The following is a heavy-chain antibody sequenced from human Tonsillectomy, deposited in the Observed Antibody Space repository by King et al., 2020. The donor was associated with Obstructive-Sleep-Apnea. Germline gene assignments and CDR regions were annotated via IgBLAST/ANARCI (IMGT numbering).Heavy chain of an antibody. CDR1: GFTFSSYS. J-gene: IGHJ4*02. D-gene: IGHD3-10*01. CDR2: ISSSSSTI. CDR3: ARIGDGSGSYYLYYFDY. V-gene: IGHV3-48*04. Sequence: EVQLVESGGGLVQPGGSLRLSCAASGFTFSSYSMNWVRQAPGKGLEWVSYISSSSSTIYYADSVKGRFTNSRDNAKNSLYLQMNSLRAEDTAVYYCARIGDGSGSYYLYYFDYWGQGTLVTVSS.